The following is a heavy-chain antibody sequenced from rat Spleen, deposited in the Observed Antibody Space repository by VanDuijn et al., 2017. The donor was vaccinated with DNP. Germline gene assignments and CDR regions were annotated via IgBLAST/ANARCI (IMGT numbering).Heavy chain of an antibody. CDR3: ARDQGF. V-gene: IGHV5-31*01. J-gene: IGHJ1*01. CDR2: ITSGGGST. Sequence: EVQLVESGGDLVQPGRSLKLSCVASGFAFNNYWMTWIRQVPGKGLEWIASITSGGGSTFYPDSVKGRFTLSRDNAKNTLYLQMNSLRSEDTATYFCARDQGFWGPGTMVTVSS. CDR1: GFAFNNYW.